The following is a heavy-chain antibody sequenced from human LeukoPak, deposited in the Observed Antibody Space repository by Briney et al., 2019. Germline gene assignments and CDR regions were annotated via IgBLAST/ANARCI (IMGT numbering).Heavy chain of an antibody. Sequence: ASVKVSCKSSGYTFTSYGISWVRQAPGQGLEWMGWISASNGNTNYAQKLQGRVTMTTDTSTSTAYMELRSLRSDDTAVYYCAREAILTGSDYWGQGTLVTVSS. CDR1: GYTFTSYG. CDR3: AREAILTGSDY. CDR2: ISASNGNT. V-gene: IGHV1-18*01. D-gene: IGHD3-9*01. J-gene: IGHJ4*02.